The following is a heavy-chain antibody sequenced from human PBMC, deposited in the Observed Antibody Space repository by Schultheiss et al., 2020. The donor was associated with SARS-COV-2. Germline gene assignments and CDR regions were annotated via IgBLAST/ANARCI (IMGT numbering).Heavy chain of an antibody. CDR2: IIPIFGTA. J-gene: IGHJ6*02. Sequence: SVKVSCKASGGTFSSYAISWVRQAPGQGLEWMGGIIPIFGTANYAQKFQGRVTITADESTSTVYMELSSLRAEDTAVYYCARVGDVVVITSSTHYGMDVWGQGTTVTVSS. V-gene: IGHV1-69*13. D-gene: IGHD3-22*01. CDR1: GGTFSSYA. CDR3: ARVGDVVVITSSTHYGMDV.